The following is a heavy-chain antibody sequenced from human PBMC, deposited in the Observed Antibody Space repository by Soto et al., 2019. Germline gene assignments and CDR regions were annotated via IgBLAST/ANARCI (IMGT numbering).Heavy chain of an antibody. CDR2: ISAYNGNT. J-gene: IGHJ6*02. Sequence: ASVKVSCKASGYTFTSYGISWVRQAPGQGLERMGWISAYNGNTNYAQKIQGRVTMTTDTSTSTAYMELRSLRSDDTAVYYCAREPGSSGYYPYYYYGMDVWGQGTTVTVSS. D-gene: IGHD3-22*01. V-gene: IGHV1-18*01. CDR3: AREPGSSGYYPYYYYGMDV. CDR1: GYTFTSYG.